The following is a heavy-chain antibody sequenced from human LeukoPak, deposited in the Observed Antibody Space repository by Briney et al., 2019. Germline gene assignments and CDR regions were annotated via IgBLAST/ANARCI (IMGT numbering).Heavy chain of an antibody. V-gene: IGHV1-46*01. J-gene: IGHJ4*01. CDR2: INPSGGGT. D-gene: IGHD3-10*01. Sequence: ASVKVSCKASGYTFTSYYMHWVRQAPGQGLEWMGIINPSGGGTSYAQKFQGRVTMTRDRSTSTVYMEMSSLRSEDTAVYYCARDRYYYGSGIRAQAIDYWGHGTLVTVSS. CDR1: GYTFTSYY. CDR3: ARDRYYYGSGIRAQAIDY.